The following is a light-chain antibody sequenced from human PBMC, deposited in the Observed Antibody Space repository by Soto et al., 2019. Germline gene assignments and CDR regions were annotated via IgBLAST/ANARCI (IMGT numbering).Light chain of an antibody. CDR1: QGMSNF. Sequence: DIQMTQSPSSLSASVGDTVTITCRASQGMSNFLAWFQQKPGKAPNSLIYGASSLQSGDPSNFSGSGSGTHFTLTISSLQPEDFATYYCQQCHIYPATFGGGTKVEI. CDR2: GAS. CDR3: QQCHIYPAT. V-gene: IGKV1-16*02. J-gene: IGKJ4*01.